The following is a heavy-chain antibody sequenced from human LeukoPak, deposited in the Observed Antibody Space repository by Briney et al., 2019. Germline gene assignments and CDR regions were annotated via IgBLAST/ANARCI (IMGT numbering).Heavy chain of an antibody. CDR1: GGSISSYY. D-gene: IGHD4-17*01. Sequence: SETLSLTCTVSGGSISSYYWSWIRQPAGKGLEWIGRTHTSGTTYYNPSLKSRVTVSVDTSKNQFSLKLSSVTAADTAIYYCAGEDDYGDIYFDSWGQGTLVTVSS. CDR3: AGEDDYGDIYFDS. CDR2: THTSGTT. V-gene: IGHV4-4*07. J-gene: IGHJ4*02.